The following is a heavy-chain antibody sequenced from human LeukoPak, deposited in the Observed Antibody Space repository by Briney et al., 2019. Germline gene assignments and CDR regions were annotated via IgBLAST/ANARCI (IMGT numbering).Heavy chain of an antibody. J-gene: IGHJ4*02. CDR3: ANSRYCSSTSCYFGYFDY. CDR2: IKSKTDGGTT. D-gene: IGHD2-2*01. CDR1: GFTFSNAW. Sequence: GGSLRLSCAASGFTFSNAWMSWVRQAPGKGLEWVGRIKSKTDGGTTDYAAPVKGRFTISRDDSKNTLYLQMNSLRAEDTAVYYCANSRYCSSTSCYFGYFDYWGQGTLVTVSS. V-gene: IGHV3-15*01.